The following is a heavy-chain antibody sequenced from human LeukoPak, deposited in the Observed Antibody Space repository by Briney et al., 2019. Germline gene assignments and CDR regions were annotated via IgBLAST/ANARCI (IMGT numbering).Heavy chain of an antibody. J-gene: IGHJ4*02. Sequence: GGSLRLSCADSGFTFSSHWLHWVRQAPGKGLVWVSRIKYDASSTSYADSVKGRFTISRDNAKNTLYLQMNSLRAEDTAVYYCARGATYAYYQDYWGQGTLVTVSS. CDR2: IKYDASST. D-gene: IGHD1-26*01. V-gene: IGHV3-74*01. CDR1: GFTFSSHW. CDR3: ARGATYAYYQDY.